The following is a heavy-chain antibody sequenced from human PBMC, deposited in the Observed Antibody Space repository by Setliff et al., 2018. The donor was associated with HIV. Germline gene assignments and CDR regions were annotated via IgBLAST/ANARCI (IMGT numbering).Heavy chain of an antibody. V-gene: IGHV3-23*01. CDR2: VSPDGYEK. D-gene: IGHD1-26*01. J-gene: IGHJ3*01. CDR1: GSGYSTFD. Sequence: GESLKISCVAFGSGYSTFDMDWVRQTPGKGLEWVADVSPDGYEKRYADFAKGRFTVSRDNSKNILFLQMDSLGAEDTGIYYCAKPTSGMYPRAFDLWGRGTVVTVSS. CDR3: AKPTSGMYPRAFDL.